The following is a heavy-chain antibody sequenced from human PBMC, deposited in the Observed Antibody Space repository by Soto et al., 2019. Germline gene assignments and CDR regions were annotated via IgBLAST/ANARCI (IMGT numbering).Heavy chain of an antibody. CDR2: IIPIFGTA. V-gene: IGHV1-69*13. CDR1: GGTFSSYA. D-gene: IGHD5-12*01. CDR3: ARETGGYEPIAYLYYYGMEV. Sequence: ASVKVSCKASGGTFSSYAISCVRQAPGQGLEWMGGIIPIFGTANYAQKFQGRVTITADESTSTAYMELSSLRSEDTAVYYCARETGGYEPIAYLYYYGMEVWGQGTTVTVSS. J-gene: IGHJ6*02.